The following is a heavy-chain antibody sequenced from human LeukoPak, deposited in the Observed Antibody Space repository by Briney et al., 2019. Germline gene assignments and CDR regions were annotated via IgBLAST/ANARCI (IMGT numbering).Heavy chain of an antibody. V-gene: IGHV4-61*02. CDR1: ARSISSGSYY. Sequence: SQTLSLTCPVSARSISSGSYYWSRIRQPAGKGLEGIGRIYTSRSTHYNPSLKSRVTISVDTAKNQFSLKLSSVTAADTAVYYCASQISYYEFWSGSPSYYYYYMDVWGKGTTVTVSS. CDR3: ASQISYYEFWSGSPSYYYYYMDV. CDR2: IYTSRST. D-gene: IGHD3-3*01. J-gene: IGHJ6*03.